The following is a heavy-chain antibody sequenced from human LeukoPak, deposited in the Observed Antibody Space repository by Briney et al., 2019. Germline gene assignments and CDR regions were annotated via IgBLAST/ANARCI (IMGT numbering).Heavy chain of an antibody. CDR1: GYIFTNYW. CDR3: ARSLISTSWFADDY. D-gene: IGHD6-13*01. V-gene: IGHV5-10-1*01. CDR2: IDPRDSYT. J-gene: IGHJ4*02. Sequence: GESLRISCKGSGYIFTNYWISGVRQMPGKGLEWMGRIDPRDSYTEYSPSFQGHVTISADKSITTAYLQWSSLQASDTAIYYCARSLISTSWFADDYWGQGALVTVSS.